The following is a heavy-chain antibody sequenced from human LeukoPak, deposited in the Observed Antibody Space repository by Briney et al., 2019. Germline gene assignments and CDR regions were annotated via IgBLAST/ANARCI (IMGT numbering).Heavy chain of an antibody. Sequence: ASVKVSCKASRYTFTDHYMYWVRQAPGQGLEWMAIINPSAGSTDYARKFQGRVTVTRDTSTSTVYMELSSLTSEDTAVYYCARVPNWRYYLDYWGQGTLVTVSS. CDR1: RYTFTDHY. V-gene: IGHV1-46*01. J-gene: IGHJ4*02. D-gene: IGHD2-8*01. CDR3: ARVPNWRYYLDY. CDR2: INPSAGST.